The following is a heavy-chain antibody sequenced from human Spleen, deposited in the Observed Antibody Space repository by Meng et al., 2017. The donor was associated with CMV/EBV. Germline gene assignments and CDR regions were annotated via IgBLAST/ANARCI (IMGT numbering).Heavy chain of an antibody. J-gene: IGHJ4*02. V-gene: IGHV4-34*01. Sequence: HPQQLGAGLLEPSATLSLTCAVYGGSFSGYYWGWIRQPPGKGLEWIGEINHSGSTNYNPSLKSRVTISVDTSKNQFSLKLSSVTAADTAVYYCARGRYFTTTLDYWGQGTLVTVSS. CDR3: ARGRYFTTTLDY. CDR1: GGSFSGYY. D-gene: IGHD4-17*01. CDR2: INHSGST.